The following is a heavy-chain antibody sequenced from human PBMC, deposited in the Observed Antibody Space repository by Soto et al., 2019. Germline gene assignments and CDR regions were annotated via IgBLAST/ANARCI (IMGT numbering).Heavy chain of an antibody. CDR2: ISAYNGNA. CDR1: GYTFTSYG. CDR3: ARVGYCSDGDGHADY. Sequence: ASVKVSCKASGYTFTSYGISWVRQAPGQGLEWMGWISAYNGNANYAQKLQGRVTMTTDTSTSTAYMELRSLRSDDTAVYYCARVGYCSDGDGHADYWGHGSLVTVSS. V-gene: IGHV1-18*01. J-gene: IGHJ4*01. D-gene: IGHD2-15*01.